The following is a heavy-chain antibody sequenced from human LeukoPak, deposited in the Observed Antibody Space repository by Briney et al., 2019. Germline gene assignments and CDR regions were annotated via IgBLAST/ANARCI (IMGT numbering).Heavy chain of an antibody. CDR2: INPSGGST. Sequence: ASVKVSCKASGYTFTSYYMHWVRQAPGQGLEWMGIINPSGGSTSYAQKFQGRVTMTRDTSTSTVYMELSSLRSEDTAVYYCARAQLIRGPVAGTGSIDYWGQGTLVTVSS. CDR3: ARAQLIRGPVAGTGSIDY. D-gene: IGHD6-19*01. J-gene: IGHJ4*02. CDR1: GYTFTSYY. V-gene: IGHV1-46*01.